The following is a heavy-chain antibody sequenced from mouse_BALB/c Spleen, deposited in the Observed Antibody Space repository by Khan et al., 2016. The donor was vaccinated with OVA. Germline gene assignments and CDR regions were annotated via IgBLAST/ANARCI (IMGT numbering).Heavy chain of an antibody. CDR2: ILPGSGSS. CDR3: ARNDYYGSPFYFDY. CDR1: AYTFSNYW. J-gene: IGHJ2*01. D-gene: IGHD1-1*01. Sequence: QVQLQQSGAELMKPGASVMISCKAAAYTFSNYWIEWVKQRPGHGLEWIGEILPGSGSSNYSEKFAGKATFTADTSSHTAYMQLNSLTSEDSAVYYCARNDYYGSPFYFDYWGQGTTLTVSS. V-gene: IGHV1-9*01.